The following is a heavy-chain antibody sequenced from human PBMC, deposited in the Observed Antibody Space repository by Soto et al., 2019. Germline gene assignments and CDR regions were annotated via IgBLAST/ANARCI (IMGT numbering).Heavy chain of an antibody. Sequence: GGSMRLSCAASGFTFSRYWIHWVRQVPGKGLVWVSRINTDGSSTTYADSVKGRFTISRDNAKNTLYLQMNSLRAEDTAVYYCVKAAARGDYWGQGTLVTVSS. D-gene: IGHD3-10*01. CDR2: INTDGSST. J-gene: IGHJ4*02. CDR1: GFTFSRYW. V-gene: IGHV3-74*03. CDR3: VKAAARGDY.